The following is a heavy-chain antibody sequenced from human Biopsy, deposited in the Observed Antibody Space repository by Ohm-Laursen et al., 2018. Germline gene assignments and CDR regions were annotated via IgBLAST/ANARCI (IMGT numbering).Heavy chain of an antibody. J-gene: IGHJ4*02. CDR1: GGSFTGHY. Sequence: SQTLSLTCTVSGGSFTGHYWCWIRQPPATGLEWMGHISYTGYTSYNASLKSRVTISVDTSRNHFSLRLSSLTAADTAVDYYSSGWNYFRGLYFPRWGQGTLLTVSS. CDR3: SSGWNYFRGLYFPR. D-gene: IGHD2/OR15-2a*01. CDR2: ISYTGYT. V-gene: IGHV4-59*11.